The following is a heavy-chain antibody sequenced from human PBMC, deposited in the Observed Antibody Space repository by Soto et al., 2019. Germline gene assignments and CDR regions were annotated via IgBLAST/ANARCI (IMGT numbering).Heavy chain of an antibody. CDR2: IGPESGAT. D-gene: IGHD1-26*01. V-gene: IGHV1-2*02. CDR1: GYTFTSYY. J-gene: IGHJ4*02. CDR3: GRGRSGQIVVFY. Sequence: ASVKVSCKASGYTFTSYYIYWVRQAPEQGPEWMGEIGPESGATRYAEKFQGRVTMTLDTSITTVYMELKNLSPDDTAVYYCGRGRSGQIVVFYWGQGTPVTVSS.